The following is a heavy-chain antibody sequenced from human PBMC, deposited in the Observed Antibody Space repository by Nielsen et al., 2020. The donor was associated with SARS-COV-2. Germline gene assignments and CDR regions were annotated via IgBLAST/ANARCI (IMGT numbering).Heavy chain of an antibody. V-gene: IGHV4-34*01. CDR3: ARTLGYGDYFDY. Sequence: WIRQPPGKGLEWIGEIDHSGGTSYNPSLKSRVTMSVDTSKNQVSLTLSSVTAADTAVYYCARTLGYGDYFDYWGQGTLVTVSS. CDR2: IDHSGGT. J-gene: IGHJ4*02. D-gene: IGHD4-17*01.